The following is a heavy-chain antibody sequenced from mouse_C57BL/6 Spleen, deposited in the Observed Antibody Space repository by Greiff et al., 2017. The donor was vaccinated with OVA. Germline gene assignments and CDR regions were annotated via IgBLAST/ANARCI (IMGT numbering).Heavy chain of an antibody. J-gene: IGHJ4*01. CDR1: GYTFTDYY. CDR3: ARSNWGGAMDY. CDR2: INPNNGGT. Sequence: VQLQQSGPELVKPGASVKISCKASGYTFTDYYMNWVKQSHGKSLEWIGDINPNNGGTSYNQKFKGKATLTVDKSSSTAYMELRSLTSEDSAVYYCARSNWGGAMDYWGQGTSVTVSS. V-gene: IGHV1-26*01. D-gene: IGHD4-1*01.